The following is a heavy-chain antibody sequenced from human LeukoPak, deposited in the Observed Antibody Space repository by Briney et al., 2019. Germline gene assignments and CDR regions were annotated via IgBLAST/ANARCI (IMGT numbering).Heavy chain of an antibody. D-gene: IGHD3-10*01. Sequence: SQTLSLTCAISGDSVSSNSAAWNWIRQSPSRGLEWLGRTYYRSKWYNDYAVSVKSRITINPDTSKNQFSLQLNSVTPADTAGYYCARAPGEATKTRGFDYWGQGTLVNGSS. J-gene: IGHJ4*02. CDR2: TYYRSKWYN. CDR3: ARAPGEATKTRGFDY. V-gene: IGHV6-1*01. CDR1: GDSVSSNSAA.